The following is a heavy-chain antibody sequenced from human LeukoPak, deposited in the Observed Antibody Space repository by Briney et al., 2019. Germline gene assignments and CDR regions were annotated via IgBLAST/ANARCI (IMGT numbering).Heavy chain of an antibody. Sequence: GGSLRLSCAASGFTFSSYAMHWVRQAPGKGLEYVSAISSNGGSTYYANSVKGRFTISRDNSKNTLYLQMGSLRAEDMAVYYCARDHYDFWSGYYEVCLDYWGQGTLVTVPS. V-gene: IGHV3-64*01. CDR1: GFTFSSYA. D-gene: IGHD3-3*01. J-gene: IGHJ4*02. CDR3: ARDHYDFWSGYYEVCLDY. CDR2: ISSNGGST.